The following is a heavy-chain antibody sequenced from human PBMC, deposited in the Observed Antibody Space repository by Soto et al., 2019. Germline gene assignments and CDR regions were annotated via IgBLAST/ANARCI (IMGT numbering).Heavy chain of an antibody. J-gene: IGHJ6*03. CDR1: GFTFSSYG. Sequence: GGSLRLSCAASGFTFSSYGMHWVRQAPGKGLEWVAVISYDGSNKYYADSVKGRFTISRDNSKNTLYLQMNSLRAEDTAVYYCAKHRVVVVPAASRYMDVWGKGTTVTVSS. V-gene: IGHV3-30*18. CDR2: ISYDGSNK. D-gene: IGHD2-2*01. CDR3: AKHRVVVVPAASRYMDV.